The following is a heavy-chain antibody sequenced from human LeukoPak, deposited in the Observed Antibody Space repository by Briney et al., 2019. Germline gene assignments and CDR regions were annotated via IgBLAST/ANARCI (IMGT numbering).Heavy chain of an antibody. CDR2: IRGSGFST. V-gene: IGHV3-23*01. Sequence: GGSLRLSCAASGFTFSNHGMSWVRQAPGKGLEWVSGIRGSGFSTDYADSVKGRFTISRDNSKNTLYLQMNTLRAEDTAVYSCARGADGVSSNSRGWFDPWGQGTLVTVSS. CDR1: GFTFSNHG. D-gene: IGHD2-15*01. CDR3: ARGADGVSSNSRGWFDP. J-gene: IGHJ5*02.